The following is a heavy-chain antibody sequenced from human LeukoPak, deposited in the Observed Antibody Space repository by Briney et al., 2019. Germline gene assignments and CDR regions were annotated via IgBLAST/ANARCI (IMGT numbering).Heavy chain of an antibody. CDR1: GGSISSGDYY. J-gene: IGHJ4*02. Sequence: PSETLSLTCTVSGGSISSGDYYWSWIRQPPGKGLEWIGYIYYSGSTYCNPSLKSRVTISVDTSKNQFSLKLSSVTAADTAVYYCARLGKYYYDSSGYYLDYWGQGTLVTVSS. D-gene: IGHD3-22*01. CDR2: IYYSGST. CDR3: ARLGKYYYDSSGYYLDY. V-gene: IGHV4-30-4*01.